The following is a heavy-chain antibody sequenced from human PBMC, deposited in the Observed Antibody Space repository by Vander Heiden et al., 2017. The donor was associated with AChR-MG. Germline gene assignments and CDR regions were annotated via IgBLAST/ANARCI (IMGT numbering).Heavy chain of an antibody. CDR3: AARMVVVAVADHYFDY. V-gene: IGHV3-48*03. CDR1: GFAFRSYE. Sequence: EVQLVEAGGGLVQGGGSLSLPCAAYGFAFRSYEMNCVRQAPGTGLQWVSYIRSSGSPLYYADSGKGRFTISRDNAKNSLYLQMNSLRAEDTAVYYCAARMVVVAVADHYFDYWGQGTLVTVSS. D-gene: IGHD6-19*01. CDR2: IRSSGSPL. J-gene: IGHJ4*02.